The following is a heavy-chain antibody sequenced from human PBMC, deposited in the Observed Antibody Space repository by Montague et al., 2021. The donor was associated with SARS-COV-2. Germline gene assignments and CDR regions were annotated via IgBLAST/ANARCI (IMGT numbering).Heavy chain of an antibody. CDR2: IYHSGRT. Sequence: SETLSLTCAVSGGSINSSNWWSWVRQPPGKGLEWIGEIYHSGRTNYNPSLKSRVTISVDKSKNQFSLKLSSVTAADTAVYYCARAPATIFGVVKQIDYWGQGTLVTVSS. J-gene: IGHJ4*02. D-gene: IGHD3-3*01. V-gene: IGHV4-4*02. CDR1: GGSINSSNW. CDR3: ARAPATIFGVVKQIDY.